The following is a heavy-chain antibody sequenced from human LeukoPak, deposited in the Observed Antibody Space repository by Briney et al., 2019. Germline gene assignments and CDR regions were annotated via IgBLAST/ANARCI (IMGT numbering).Heavy chain of an antibody. CDR2: IKQDGSEK. Sequence: GGSLRLSCAASGFTFSSYWMSWVRQAPGKGLEWVANIKQDGSEKYYVDSVKGRFTISRDSAKNSLYLQMNSLRAEDTAVYYCARDSKNDYGDWWFDPWGQGTLVTVSS. CDR3: ARDSKNDYGDWWFDP. J-gene: IGHJ5*02. V-gene: IGHV3-7*01. D-gene: IGHD4-17*01. CDR1: GFTFSSYW.